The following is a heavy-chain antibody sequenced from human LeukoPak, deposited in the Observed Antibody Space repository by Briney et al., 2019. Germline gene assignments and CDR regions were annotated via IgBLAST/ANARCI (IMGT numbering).Heavy chain of an antibody. CDR1: GFTFSDYW. Sequence: QPGGSLRLSCAASGFTFSDYWMHWVRQAPGKGLVWVSRINSDGTTTSYADSVKGRFTISRDNAKNTLYLQMNSLRAEDTVVYYCARGTIYGLDAFDIWGQGTMVTVSS. CDR2: INSDGTTT. V-gene: IGHV3-74*01. D-gene: IGHD3-3*01. CDR3: ARGTIYGLDAFDI. J-gene: IGHJ3*02.